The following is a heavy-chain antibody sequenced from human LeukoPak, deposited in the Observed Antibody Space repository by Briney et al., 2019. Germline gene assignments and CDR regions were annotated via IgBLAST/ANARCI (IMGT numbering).Heavy chain of an antibody. V-gene: IGHV3-11*06. CDR2: ISSSSSYT. CDR1: GFTFSDYY. CDR3: ARLFRDAVVLPADY. D-gene: IGHD2-2*01. Sequence: GGSLPLTCAASGFTFSDYYMSWIRQAPGKGLEWVSYISSSSSYTNYADSVKGRFTISRDNAKNSLYLQMNNLRAEDTAIYYCARLFRDAVVLPADYWGQGTLVSVSS. J-gene: IGHJ4*02.